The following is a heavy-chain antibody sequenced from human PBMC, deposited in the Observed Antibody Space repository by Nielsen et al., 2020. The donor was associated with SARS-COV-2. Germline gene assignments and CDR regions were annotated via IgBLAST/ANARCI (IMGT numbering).Heavy chain of an antibody. CDR3: ARVQGSYGYYYYYGMDV. D-gene: IGHD5-18*01. J-gene: IGHJ6*02. Sequence: ASVKVSCKASGYTFTSYGISWVRQAPGQGLEWMGWISAYNGNTNYAQKLQGRVTMTTDTSTSTVYMELSSLRSEDTAVYYCARVQGSYGYYYYYGMDVWGQGTTVTVSS. V-gene: IGHV1-18*01. CDR2: ISAYNGNT. CDR1: GYTFTSYG.